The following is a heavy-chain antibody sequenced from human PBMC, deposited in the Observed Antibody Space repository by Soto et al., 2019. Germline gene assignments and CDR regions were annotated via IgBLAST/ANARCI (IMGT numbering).Heavy chain of an antibody. Sequence: QVQLVESGGGVVQPGRSLRLSCAASGFTFSSYAMHWVRQAPGKGLEWVAVISYDGSNKYYADSVKGRFTISRDNSKNTLYLQMNSLRAEDTAVYYCARAPGIAAWIDYWGQGTLVTVSS. CDR3: ARAPGIAAWIDY. J-gene: IGHJ4*02. V-gene: IGHV3-30-3*01. CDR1: GFTFSSYA. D-gene: IGHD6-13*01. CDR2: ISYDGSNK.